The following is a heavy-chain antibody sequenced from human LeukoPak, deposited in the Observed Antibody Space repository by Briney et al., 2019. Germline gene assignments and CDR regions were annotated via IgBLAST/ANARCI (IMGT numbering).Heavy chain of an antibody. J-gene: IGHJ3*02. Sequence: SVKVSFKASGGTFSSYAISWVRQAPGQGLEWMGGIIPIFGTANYAQKFQGRVTITADKSTSTAYMELSSLRSEDTAVYYCARDRRWLQHDAFDIWGQGTMVTVSS. D-gene: IGHD5-24*01. CDR3: ARDRRWLQHDAFDI. CDR1: GGTFSSYA. V-gene: IGHV1-69*06. CDR2: IIPIFGTA.